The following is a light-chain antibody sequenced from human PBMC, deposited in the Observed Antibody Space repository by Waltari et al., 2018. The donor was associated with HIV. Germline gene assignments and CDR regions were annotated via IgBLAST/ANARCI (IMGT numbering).Light chain of an antibody. J-gene: IGLJ1*01. CDR3: VGWDSRLRGYV. CDR1: SSNIENDN. Sequence: QSVLTQPPSASGAPGQRVTISCSGSSSNIENDNVYWYQQFPGAAPKLLIYKDTQRPSGVPDRFTGSKSGTSASLAISGLRSDDEADYYCVGWDSRLRGYVFGAGTKVTVL. CDR2: KDT. V-gene: IGLV1-47*01.